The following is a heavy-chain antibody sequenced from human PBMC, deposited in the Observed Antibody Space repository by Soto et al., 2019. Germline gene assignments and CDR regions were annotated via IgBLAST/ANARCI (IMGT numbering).Heavy chain of an antibody. CDR1: GGSISSGGYY. CDR3: ARDLYRTLGYGMDV. V-gene: IGHV4-31*03. D-gene: IGHD2-15*01. Sequence: SETLSLTCTVSGGSISSGGYYWSWIRQHPGKGLEWIGYIYYSGSTYYNPSLKSRVTISVDTSKNQFSLKLSSVTAAVTAVYYCARDLYRTLGYGMDVWGQGTTVTVSS. J-gene: IGHJ6*02. CDR2: IYYSGST.